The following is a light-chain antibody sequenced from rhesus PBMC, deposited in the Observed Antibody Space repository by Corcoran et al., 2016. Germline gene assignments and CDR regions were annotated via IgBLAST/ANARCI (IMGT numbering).Light chain of an antibody. CDR2: GAS. Sequence: EIVMTQSPATLALSPGERATLSCRASQSVSSYLAWYQPKPGQAPRFLNYGASSRATGIPYRFRGSGSGTEFTLTISSLEPEDVGVYFCLQSSNWPQYSFGQGTKVEIK. CDR1: QSVSSY. V-gene: IGKV3-24*04. CDR3: LQSSNWPQYS. J-gene: IGKJ2*01.